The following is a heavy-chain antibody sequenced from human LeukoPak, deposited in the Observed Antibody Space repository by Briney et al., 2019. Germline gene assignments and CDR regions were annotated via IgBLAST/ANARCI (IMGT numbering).Heavy chain of an antibody. J-gene: IGHJ4*02. CDR1: GGSISSSSYY. Sequence: PSETLSLTCTVSGGSISSSSYYWGWIRQPPGKGLEWIGSIYYSGSTYYNPSLKSRVTISVDTSKNQFSLKLSSVTAADTAVYYCASLCYDFWSGYYYADYWGQGTLVTVSS. CDR2: IYYSGST. V-gene: IGHV4-39*01. D-gene: IGHD3-3*01. CDR3: ASLCYDFWSGYYYADY.